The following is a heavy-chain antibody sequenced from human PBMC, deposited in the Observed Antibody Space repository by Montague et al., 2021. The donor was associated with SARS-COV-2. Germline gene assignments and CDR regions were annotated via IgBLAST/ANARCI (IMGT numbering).Heavy chain of an antibody. V-gene: IGHV4-59*11. Sequence: SETLSLTCSISAGSISGHYLAWILQPPGKGLEWIAYIYYSGGANYNTSPRSRVTMSVDTSNKQFSPKLSSVTAADTAVYYCARARSVRSAVSWFDPWGQGALVTVSS. CDR3: ARARSVRSAVSWFDP. CDR2: IYYSGGA. J-gene: IGHJ5*02. D-gene: IGHD3-10*01. CDR1: AGSISGHY.